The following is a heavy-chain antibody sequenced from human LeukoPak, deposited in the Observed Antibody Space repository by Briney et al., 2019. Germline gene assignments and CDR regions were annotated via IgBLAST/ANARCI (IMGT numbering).Heavy chain of an antibody. CDR2: ISGSGGST. D-gene: IGHD5-12*01. Sequence: GGSLRLSCAASGFTFNNYAMSWVRQAPGKGLEWVSAISGSGGSTYYADSVKGRFTISRDNSKNTLYLQMNSLRADDTAVYNCAKARSGYDYFPYYFDYWGQGTLVTVSS. CDR3: AKARSGYDYFPYYFDY. J-gene: IGHJ4*02. CDR1: GFTFNNYA. V-gene: IGHV3-23*01.